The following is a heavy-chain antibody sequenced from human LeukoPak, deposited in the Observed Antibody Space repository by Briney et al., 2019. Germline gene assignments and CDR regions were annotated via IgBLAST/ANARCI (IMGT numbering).Heavy chain of an antibody. CDR1: GFTFSSYS. D-gene: IGHD3-3*01. V-gene: IGHV3-30*04. CDR2: ISHDGSNK. J-gene: IGHJ4*02. CDR3: AKDTSYYDFWSGYDIYPRDY. Sequence: PGGSLRLSCAASGFTFSSYSMHWVRQAPGKGLEWVAAISHDGSNKYSADSVKGRFTISRDNSKNTLYLQMNSLRADDTAVYYCAKDTSYYDFWSGYDIYPRDYWGQGTLVTVSS.